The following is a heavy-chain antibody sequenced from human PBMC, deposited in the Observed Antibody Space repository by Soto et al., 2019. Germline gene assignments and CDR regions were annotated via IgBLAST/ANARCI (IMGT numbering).Heavy chain of an antibody. CDR2: IYYSGST. J-gene: IGHJ4*02. Sequence: SETLSLTCTVSGGSISSYYWSWIRQPPGKGLEWIGYIYYSGSTNYNPSLKSRVTISVDTSKNQFSLKLSSVTAADTAVYYCASTAHSSGWYSGGFDYWGQATLVT. CDR3: ASTAHSSGWYSGGFDY. V-gene: IGHV4-59*01. CDR1: GGSISSYY. D-gene: IGHD6-19*01.